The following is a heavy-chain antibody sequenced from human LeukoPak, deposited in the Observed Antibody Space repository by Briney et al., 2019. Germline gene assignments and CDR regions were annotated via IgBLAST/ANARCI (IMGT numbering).Heavy chain of an antibody. Sequence: SETLSLTCTVSGGSISSSSYYWGWIRQPPGKGLEGIGSIYYSGSTYYNPSLKSRVTISVDTSKNQFSLKLSSVTAADTAVYYCARGGGHDFLFDYWGQGTLVTVSS. J-gene: IGHJ4*02. CDR2: IYYSGST. CDR3: ARGGGHDFLFDY. CDR1: GGSISSSSYY. D-gene: IGHD5-12*01. V-gene: IGHV4-39*01.